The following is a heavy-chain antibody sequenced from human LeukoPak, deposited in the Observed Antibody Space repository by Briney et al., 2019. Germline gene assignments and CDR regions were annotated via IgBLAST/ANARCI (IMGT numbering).Heavy chain of an antibody. J-gene: IGHJ4*02. V-gene: IGHV4-61*09. D-gene: IGHD3-22*01. CDR1: GGSISSGSYY. CDR2: IYTSGST. CDR3: ARGPHYSDSSAYYRFDY. Sequence: SETLSLTCTVSGGSISSGSYYWSWIRQPAERGLEWIGHIYTSGSTNYNPSLKSRVTISVDTSKNQFSLKLNSVTAADTAVYYCARGPHYSDSSAYYRFDYWGQGTLVTVSS.